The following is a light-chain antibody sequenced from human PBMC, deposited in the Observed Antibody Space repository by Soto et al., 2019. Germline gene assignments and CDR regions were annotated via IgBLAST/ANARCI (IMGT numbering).Light chain of an antibody. CDR2: DAS. CDR1: QGISSY. CDR3: QQVNVYPST. J-gene: IGKJ4*01. V-gene: IGKV1-9*01. Sequence: IQWTQSPSSLSASVLDIVTMTYLASQGISSYLGWYQQKPGKAPNLLIYDASTLHSGVPSRFSGGGSGTDFTLTISSLQPEDFATYYCQQVNVYPSTFGGGTKVDIK.